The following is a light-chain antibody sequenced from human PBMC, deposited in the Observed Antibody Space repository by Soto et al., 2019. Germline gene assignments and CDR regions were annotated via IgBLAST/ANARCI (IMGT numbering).Light chain of an antibody. CDR3: LQYHDYPWT. CDR1: QVISND. Sequence: DIQMTQSPSSLSAPLGDRVTITCRASQVISNDLAWYQQKPGKAPKRLIFGASTLESGAPSRFSGSGSGTEFSLIISALRPEDFATYFCLQYHDYPWTFGQGTNVQIK. V-gene: IGKV1-17*01. J-gene: IGKJ1*01. CDR2: GAS.